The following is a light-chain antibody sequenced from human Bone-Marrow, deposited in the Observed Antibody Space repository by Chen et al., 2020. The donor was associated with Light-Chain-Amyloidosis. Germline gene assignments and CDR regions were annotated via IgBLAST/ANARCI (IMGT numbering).Light chain of an antibody. V-gene: IGLV2-14*01. Sequence: QSALTQPASVSGSPGPSITISCTGPSSDVGGDNHVSWYQQHPDKAPKLMMYEVTNRPSWVPDRVSGSKSDNTASLTSSGLQTEDEADYFCSSYTITNTLVFGSGTRVTVL. CDR1: SSDVGGDNH. CDR2: EVT. CDR3: SSYTITNTLV. J-gene: IGLJ1*01.